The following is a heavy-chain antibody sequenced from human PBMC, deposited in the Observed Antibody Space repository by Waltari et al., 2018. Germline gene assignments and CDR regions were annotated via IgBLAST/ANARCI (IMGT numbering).Heavy chain of an antibody. CDR3: ARDQWEYSGSSPAEFDP. CDR1: GFTFSSYR. V-gene: IGHV3-7*01. CDR2: IKQDGSEK. D-gene: IGHD1-26*01. Sequence: EVKLVESGGGLVQPGGSLRVSCAASGFTFSSYRMSWVSKPPGKGREWVANIKQDGSEKYYVDSVKGRFTISRDNAKNSLYLQMNSLRAEDTAVYYCARDQWEYSGSSPAEFDPWGQGTLVTVSS. J-gene: IGHJ5*02.